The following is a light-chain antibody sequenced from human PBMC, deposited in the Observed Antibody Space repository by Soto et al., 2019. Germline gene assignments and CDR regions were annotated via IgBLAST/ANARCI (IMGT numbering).Light chain of an antibody. CDR2: GAS. CDR3: QHYVTWPLT. CDR1: QSVGSN. J-gene: IGKJ4*01. V-gene: IGKV3-15*01. Sequence: EIVMTQSPATLSVSPGERVTLSCRARQSVGSNLAWYQQKPGQAPRLLIYGASTRATGVPARFSGSRSGAEFTLTISSLQSEDFAVYYCQHYVTWPLTFGGGTKVDIK.